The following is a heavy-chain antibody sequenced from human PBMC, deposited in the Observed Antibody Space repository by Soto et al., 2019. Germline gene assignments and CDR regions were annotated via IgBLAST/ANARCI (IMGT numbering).Heavy chain of an antibody. CDR2: IYSGGST. Sequence: EVQLVESGGGLVQPGGSLRLSCAASGFTVSSNYMSWVRQAPGKGLEWVSVIYSGGSTYYADSVKGRFTISRDNSKNTLYLQMNSLRAEDTAVYYCARALFNWIGPLDYWGQGTLVTVSS. V-gene: IGHV3-66*01. CDR3: ARALFNWIGPLDY. D-gene: IGHD1-20*01. J-gene: IGHJ4*02. CDR1: GFTVSSNY.